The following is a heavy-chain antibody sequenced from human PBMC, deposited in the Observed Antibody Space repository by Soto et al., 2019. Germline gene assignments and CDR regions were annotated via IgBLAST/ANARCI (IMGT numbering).Heavy chain of an antibody. D-gene: IGHD2-2*01. CDR1: GFTFSSHW. CDR3: ARGVPNCSSSSCYFDF. V-gene: IGHV3-74*01. CDR2: ISGDGRTT. J-gene: IGHJ4*02. Sequence: EVQLVECGGGLVQPGGSLRLSCAASGFTFSSHWMNWVRQAPGKGLVWVSRISGDGRTTSHADSVKGRFTISRDNAKNTLYLQMNSLRVEDTAVYYCARGVPNCSSSSCYFDFWGQGILVTVSS.